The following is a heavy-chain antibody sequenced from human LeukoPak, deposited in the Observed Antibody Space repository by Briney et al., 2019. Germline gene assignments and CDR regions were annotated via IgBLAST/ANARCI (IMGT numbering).Heavy chain of an antibody. J-gene: IGHJ4*02. CDR2: INRSGST. CDR3: ARHKTYYYDSSGYYLRRSYFDY. CDR1: GGSFSGYY. D-gene: IGHD3-22*01. V-gene: IGHV4-34*01. Sequence: PSETLSLTCAVYGGSFSGYYWSWIRQPPGKGLEWIGEINRSGSTNYNPSLKSRVTISVDTSKNQFSLKLSSVTAADAAVYYCARHKTYYYDSSGYYLRRSYFDYWGQGTLVTVSS.